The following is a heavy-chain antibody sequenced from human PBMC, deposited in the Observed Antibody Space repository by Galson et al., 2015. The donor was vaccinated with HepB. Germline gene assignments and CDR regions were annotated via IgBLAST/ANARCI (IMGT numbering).Heavy chain of an antibody. CDR1: GLTFSSSA. CDR3: ARISNYFTLRASFDY. CDR2: ISSSSTYI. Sequence: SLRLSCAASGLTFSSSAMGWVRQAPGKGLEWVSSISSSSTYIYYADSLKGRFTISRDNAKNSLYLQMNSLRAEDTAVYYCARISNYFTLRASFDYWGQGTLVTVSS. V-gene: IGHV3-21*01. D-gene: IGHD4-11*01. J-gene: IGHJ4*02.